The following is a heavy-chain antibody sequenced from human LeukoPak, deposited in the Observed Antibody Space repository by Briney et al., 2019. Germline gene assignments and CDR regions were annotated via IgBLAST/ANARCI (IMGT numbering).Heavy chain of an antibody. V-gene: IGHV3-21*01. CDR2: ISSSSSYI. CDR1: RFTFSSYS. CDR3: ARDPAATSWFDY. Sequence: GGSLRLSCAASRFTFSSYSMNWVRQAPGKGLEWVSSISSSSSYIYYADSVKGRFAISRDSAKNSLYLQMNSLRAEDTAVYYCARDPAATSWFDYWGQGTLVTVSS. J-gene: IGHJ4*02. D-gene: IGHD2-2*01.